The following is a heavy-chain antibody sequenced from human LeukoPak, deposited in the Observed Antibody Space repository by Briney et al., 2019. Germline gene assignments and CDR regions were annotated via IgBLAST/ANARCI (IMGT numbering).Heavy chain of an antibody. J-gene: IGHJ4*02. CDR3: VRDGGVSGYDLLDY. V-gene: IGHV3-7*01. CDR2: INQDGSEE. D-gene: IGHD5-12*01. CDR1: GFTFSNYW. Sequence: GGSLRLSCAASGFTFSNYWMTWVRQAPGKGLEWVAHINQDGSEEHYMDSVKARFTIPSDNAKNSLSLQMNSLRAEDTAVYYCVRDGGVSGYDLLDYWGQGTLVTVSS.